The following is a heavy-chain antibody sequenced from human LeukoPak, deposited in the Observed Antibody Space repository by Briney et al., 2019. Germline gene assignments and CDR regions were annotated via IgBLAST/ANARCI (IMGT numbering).Heavy chain of an antibody. CDR2: IRPDGSDD. V-gene: IGHV3-7*01. CDR1: GFTFSNYW. J-gene: IGHJ4*02. D-gene: IGHD4-11*01. Sequence: PGGSLRLTCAASGFTFSNYWMSWVRQAPGKGLEWVASIRPDGSDDHHMDSVKGRFTISRDNAENSLFLQMNSLRAEDTAVYYCAGLMGGVTTYDYWGQGTLVTVSS. CDR3: AGLMGGVTTYDY.